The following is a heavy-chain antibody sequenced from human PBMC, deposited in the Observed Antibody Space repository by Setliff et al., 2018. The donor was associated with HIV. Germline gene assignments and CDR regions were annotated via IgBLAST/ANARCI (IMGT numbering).Heavy chain of an antibody. J-gene: IGHJ4*02. CDR3: ASPASGGSSGQYHY. CDR2: IYYSGST. Sequence: PSETLSLTCTVSGGSISSSSYYWGWIRQPPGKGLEWIGSIYYSGSTYYNPSLKSRVTISVGTSKNQFSLKLSSVTAADTAVYYCASPASGGSSGQYHYWGQGTLVTVS. CDR1: GGSISSSSYY. V-gene: IGHV4-39*01. D-gene: IGHD6-19*01.